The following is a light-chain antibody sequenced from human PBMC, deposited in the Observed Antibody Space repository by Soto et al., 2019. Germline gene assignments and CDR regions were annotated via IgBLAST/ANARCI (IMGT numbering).Light chain of an antibody. CDR1: QSISSW. CDR2: KAS. Sequence: DIKMTQSPSTLSATAGDRVTITCRASQSISSWLAWYQHKPGKAPKLLIYKASGLESGVPSRFSGSGSGTDFTLTISSLQPDDFATYYCQQYDSYSPLTFGGGTKVDIK. V-gene: IGKV1-5*03. CDR3: QQYDSYSPLT. J-gene: IGKJ4*01.